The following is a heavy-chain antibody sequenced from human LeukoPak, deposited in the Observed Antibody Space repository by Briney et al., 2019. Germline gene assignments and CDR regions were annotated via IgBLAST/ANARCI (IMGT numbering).Heavy chain of an antibody. Sequence: GGSLRLSCAASGFTFSSYAMHWVRQAPGKGLEWVAVISYDGSNKYYADSVKGRFTISRDNSKNTLYLQMNSLRAEDTAVNYCARDVEMATIPFVDYWGQGTLVTVSS. CDR1: GFTFSSYA. CDR3: ARDVEMATIPFVDY. V-gene: IGHV3-30*04. CDR2: ISYDGSNK. D-gene: IGHD5-24*01. J-gene: IGHJ4*02.